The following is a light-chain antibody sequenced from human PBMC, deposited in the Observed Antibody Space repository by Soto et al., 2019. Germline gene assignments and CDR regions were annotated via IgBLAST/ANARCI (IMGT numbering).Light chain of an antibody. J-gene: IGKJ2*01. V-gene: IGKV4-1*01. CDR2: WAS. Sequence: DIVMTQSPDSLAVSLGERATINCKSSQSVLYSSTNKNYLAWYQQKAGQPPKLLIYWASTRESGVPDRISGSGSGTDFTLTISSLQAEDVAVYYCQQYYSSPRTFGQGTKLESK. CDR1: QSVLYSSTNKNY. CDR3: QQYYSSPRT.